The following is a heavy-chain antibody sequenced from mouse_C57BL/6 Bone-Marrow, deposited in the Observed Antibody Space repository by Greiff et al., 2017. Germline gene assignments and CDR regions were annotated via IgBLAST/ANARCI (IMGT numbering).Heavy chain of an antibody. V-gene: IGHV2-9-1*01. Sequence: VKLMESGPGLVAPSQSLSITCTVSGFSLTSYSISWVRQPPGKGLEWLGVIWTGGGTNYYSALISRLSISKDNSKSQVILKMNSLQTDDTARYYCASHNPWFAYWGQGTLVTVSA. J-gene: IGHJ3*01. CDR3: ASHNPWFAY. CDR1: GFSLTSYS. D-gene: IGHD1-3*01. CDR2: IWTGGGT.